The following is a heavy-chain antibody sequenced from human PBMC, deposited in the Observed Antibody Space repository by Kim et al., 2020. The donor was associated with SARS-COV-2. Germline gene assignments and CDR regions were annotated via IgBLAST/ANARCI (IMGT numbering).Heavy chain of an antibody. J-gene: IGHJ4*02. Sequence: NPSLKSRVTISVDTSQNQFSLQLSSVTAADTAVYYCARVSSSYAWVFCFDYWGQGTLVTVSS. CDR3: ARVSSSYAWVFCFDY. V-gene: IGHV4-30-2*05. D-gene: IGHD2-15*01.